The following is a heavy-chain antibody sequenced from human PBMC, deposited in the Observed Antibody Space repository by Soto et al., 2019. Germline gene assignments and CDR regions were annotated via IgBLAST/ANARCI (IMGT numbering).Heavy chain of an antibody. CDR2: IWYDGSNK. CDR3: AGVGSSWSFDY. Sequence: QAQLVESGGGVVQPGRSLRLSCAASGFTFSSYGMHWVRQAPGKGLEWVAIIWYDGSNKYYADSVKGRFTIARDSSKNTLYLHMNSLRAEDTAVYYCAGVGSSWSFDYWGQGTLVTVSS. V-gene: IGHV3-33*01. CDR1: GFTFSSYG. D-gene: IGHD6-13*01. J-gene: IGHJ4*02.